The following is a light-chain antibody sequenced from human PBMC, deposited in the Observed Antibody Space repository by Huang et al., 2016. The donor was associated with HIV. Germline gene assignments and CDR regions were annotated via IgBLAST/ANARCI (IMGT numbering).Light chain of an antibody. V-gene: IGKV3-15*01. J-gene: IGKJ1*01. CDR3: QQYNNWPPTWM. CDR1: QSVSSN. Sequence: EIVMTQSPATLSVSPGERATLSCRASQSVSSNVAWYQQKPGQAPRLLIYGASTRATGIPVRFSGSGSGTEFTLTISSLQSEDFAVYYCQQYNNWPPTWMFGQGTKVEIK. CDR2: GAS.